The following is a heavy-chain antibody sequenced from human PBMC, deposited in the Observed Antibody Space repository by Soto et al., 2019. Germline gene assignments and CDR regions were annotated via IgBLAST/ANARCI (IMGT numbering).Heavy chain of an antibody. V-gene: IGHV1-69*01. J-gene: IGHJ4*02. CDR3: ARETGGDCSGGSCLFDY. Sequence: QVQLVQSGAEVKKPGSSVKVSCKASGGTFSSYSISWVRQAPGQGLEWMGGIIPIFGTANYAQKFQGRVTSTADESTRIVYMELSSLGSEDTAVYYCARETGGDCSGGSCLFDYWGQGTLVTVSS. D-gene: IGHD2-15*01. CDR2: IIPIFGTA. CDR1: GGTFSSYS.